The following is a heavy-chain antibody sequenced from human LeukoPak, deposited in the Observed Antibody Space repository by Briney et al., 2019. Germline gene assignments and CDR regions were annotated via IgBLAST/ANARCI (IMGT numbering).Heavy chain of an antibody. V-gene: IGHV3-7*01. CDR1: GFNFSSYW. Sequence: QPGGSLRLSCAASGFNFSSYWMTWVRQAPGKGLEWVANIKQDGSERYYVDSVKGRFAISRDNAKNSLYLQMNSLRAEDTAVYYCARGRRGYSSGWYLSYYHYGMDVWGQGTTVTVSS. D-gene: IGHD6-19*01. J-gene: IGHJ6*02. CDR3: ARGRRGYSSGWYLSYYHYGMDV. CDR2: IKQDGSER.